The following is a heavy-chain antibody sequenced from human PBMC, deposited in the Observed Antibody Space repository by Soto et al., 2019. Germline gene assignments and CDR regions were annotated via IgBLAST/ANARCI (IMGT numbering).Heavy chain of an antibody. D-gene: IGHD3-22*01. CDR1: GGTFSSYA. V-gene: IGHV1-69*01. CDR2: IIPIFGTA. Sequence: QVQLVQSGAEVKKPGSSVKVSCKASGGTFSSYAISWVRQAPGQGLEWMGGIIPIFGTANYAQKFQGRVTITADESTCTAYMELSSLRSEDTAVYYCARGGFSITMIAGYFDYWGQGTLVTVSS. CDR3: ARGGFSITMIAGYFDY. J-gene: IGHJ4*02.